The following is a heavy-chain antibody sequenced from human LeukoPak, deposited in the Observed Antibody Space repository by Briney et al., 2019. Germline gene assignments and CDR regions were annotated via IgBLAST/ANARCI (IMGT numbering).Heavy chain of an antibody. Sequence: PGGSLRLSCAASGFTFDDYTKHWVRQAPGKGLEWVSLISWDGGSTYYADSVKGRFTISRDNSKNSLYLQMNSLRTEDTALYYCAKGLVEMATIGLWDYWGQGTLVTVSS. J-gene: IGHJ4*02. CDR1: GFTFDDYT. CDR3: AKGLVEMATIGLWDY. V-gene: IGHV3-43*01. D-gene: IGHD5-24*01. CDR2: ISWDGGST.